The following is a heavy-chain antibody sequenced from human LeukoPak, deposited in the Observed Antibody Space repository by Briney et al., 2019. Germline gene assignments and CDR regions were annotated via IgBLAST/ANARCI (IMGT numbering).Heavy chain of an antibody. CDR2: INWNGGST. Sequence: GGSLRLSCAASGFTFDDYGMSWVRQAPGKGLEWVSGINWNGGSTGYADSVKGRFTISRDNSKNTLYLQMNSLRAEDTAVYYCARQEIENTFDYWGQGTLVTVSS. V-gene: IGHV3-20*04. CDR3: ARQEIENTFDY. J-gene: IGHJ4*02. D-gene: IGHD5-24*01. CDR1: GFTFDDYG.